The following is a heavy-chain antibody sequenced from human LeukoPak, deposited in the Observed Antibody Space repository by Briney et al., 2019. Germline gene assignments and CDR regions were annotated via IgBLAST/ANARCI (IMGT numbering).Heavy chain of an antibody. CDR2: IYYDGSKK. J-gene: IGHJ4*02. V-gene: IGHV3-30*12. CDR3: ARDGEDIVVVPAAIGGDY. Sequence: RAGGSLRLSCAASGFTFSTYGMHWVRQAPGKGLEWVAFIYYDGSKKFYADPVKGRFTISRDNSKSTLYLQMNSLRAEDTAVCYCARDGEDIVVVPAAIGGDYWGQGTLVTVSS. CDR1: GFTFSTYG. D-gene: IGHD2-2*01.